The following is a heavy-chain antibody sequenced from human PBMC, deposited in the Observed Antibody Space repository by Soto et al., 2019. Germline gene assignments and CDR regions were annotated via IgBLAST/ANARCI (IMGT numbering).Heavy chain of an antibody. CDR1: GGAFTNYS. CDR3: ASWSNWNPLYYDGLDV. J-gene: IGHJ6*02. CDR2: IIPLHNTS. Sequence: ASVKVSCKVSGGAFTNYSLNWVRHVPGQGLEWLGGIIPLHNTSNYSLKFLGRVTVTADISSTTVYMELNSLTSDDTATYYCASWSNWNPLYYDGLDVWGQGTKVTVSS. D-gene: IGHD1-20*01. V-gene: IGHV1-69*08.